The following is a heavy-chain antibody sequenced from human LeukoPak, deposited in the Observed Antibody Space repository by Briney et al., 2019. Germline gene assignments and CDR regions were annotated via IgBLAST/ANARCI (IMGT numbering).Heavy chain of an antibody. CDR2: IYPGDSDT. J-gene: IGHJ4*02. CDR1: GYSFTSYW. Sequence: SLQISCKGSGYSFTSYWNGWVRQVPGKGLEWMGIIYPGDSDTRYSPSFQGQVTISADKSISTAYLQWSSLKASDTAMYYCARRDSSGYQSFDYWGQGTLVTVSS. V-gene: IGHV5-51*01. D-gene: IGHD3-22*01. CDR3: ARRDSSGYQSFDY.